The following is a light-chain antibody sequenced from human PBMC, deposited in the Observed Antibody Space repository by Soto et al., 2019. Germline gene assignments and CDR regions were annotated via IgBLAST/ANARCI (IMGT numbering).Light chain of an antibody. CDR2: GVT. J-gene: IGLJ1*01. V-gene: IGLV2-23*02. Sequence: SVLTQPASVSGSPGQSITISCTGTSSDIGNYNLVSWYQQHPVKAPKVIIYGVTKRPSGVYNRFSGSTSGNTASLTISGLQAEDEADYYCCSYAANSYVFGTGTKV. CDR3: CSYAANSYV. CDR1: SSDIGNYNL.